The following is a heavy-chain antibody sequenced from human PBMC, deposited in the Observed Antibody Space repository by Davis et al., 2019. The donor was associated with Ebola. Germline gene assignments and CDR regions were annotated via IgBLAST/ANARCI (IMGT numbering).Heavy chain of an antibody. Sequence: GSLRLSCTVSGGSISSYYWSWIRQPPGKGLEWIGEINHSGSTNYNPSLKSRVTISVDTSKNQFSLKLSSVTAADTAVYYCARGGHGYNLYYYYYGIDVWGQGTTVTVSS. CDR1: GGSISSYY. CDR2: INHSGST. D-gene: IGHD5-24*01. V-gene: IGHV4-34*01. J-gene: IGHJ6*02. CDR3: ARGGHGYNLYYYYYGIDV.